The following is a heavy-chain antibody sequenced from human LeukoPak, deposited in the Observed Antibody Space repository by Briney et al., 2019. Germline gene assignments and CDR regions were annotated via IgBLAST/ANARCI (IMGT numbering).Heavy chain of an antibody. CDR1: GYSFRTYW. CDR2: IYPGDSDT. V-gene: IGHV5-51*01. D-gene: IGHD3-9*01. J-gene: IGHJ4*02. Sequence: GESLKISCQGSGYSFRTYWIGWMRQMPGKGLEWMGIIYPGDSDTRYSPSFQGQITFSADKSINTAYLHWSSLRASDTAIYYCARQYYDILTGYYIHFDYWGQGTLVTVSS. CDR3: ARQYYDILTGYYIHFDY.